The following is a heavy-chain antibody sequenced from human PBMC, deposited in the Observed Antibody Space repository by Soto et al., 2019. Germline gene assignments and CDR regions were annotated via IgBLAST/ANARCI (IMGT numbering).Heavy chain of an antibody. CDR3: ARKVPGSTSRPNYWYFDL. CDR2: ISGGGDAT. Sequence: EVQLLESGGGLVQPGGSLRLSCAGSGFTFINFAMNWVRQAPGKGLEWVSAISGGGDATFFADSGRGRFTISRDNSKNKVTLQMNSLGVDDTAVYYCARKVPGSTSRPNYWYFDLWGRGTVVTVS. D-gene: IGHD3-10*01. J-gene: IGHJ2*01. CDR1: GFTFINFA. V-gene: IGHV3-23*01.